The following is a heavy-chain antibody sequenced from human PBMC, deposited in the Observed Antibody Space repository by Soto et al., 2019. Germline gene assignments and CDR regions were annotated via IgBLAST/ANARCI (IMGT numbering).Heavy chain of an antibody. CDR1: GFTFSTYW. CDR3: ARGVGSGTYYNQYNWFDP. Sequence: GGSLRLSCAASGFTFSTYWMSWVRQAPGKGPEWISYIGPSHNDIGYAASVKGRFTISRDNAKDSLYLQMNSLRVEDTALYYCARGVGSGTYYNQYNWFDPWGQGTLVTVSS. J-gene: IGHJ5*02. CDR2: IGPSHNDI. D-gene: IGHD3-10*01. V-gene: IGHV3-21*05.